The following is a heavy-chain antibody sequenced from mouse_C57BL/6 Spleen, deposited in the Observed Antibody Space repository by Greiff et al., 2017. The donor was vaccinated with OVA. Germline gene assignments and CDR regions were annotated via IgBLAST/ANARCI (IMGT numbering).Heavy chain of an antibody. V-gene: IGHV1-55*01. CDR1: GYTFTSYW. Sequence: HVQLQQPGAELVKPGASVKMSCKASGYTFTSYWITWVKQRPGQGLEWIGDIYPGSGSTNYNEKFKSKATLTVDTSSSTAYMQLSSLTSEDSAVYYCARYTDYYAMDYWGQGTSVTVSS. CDR3: ARYTDYYAMDY. D-gene: IGHD1-1*01. J-gene: IGHJ4*01. CDR2: IYPGSGST.